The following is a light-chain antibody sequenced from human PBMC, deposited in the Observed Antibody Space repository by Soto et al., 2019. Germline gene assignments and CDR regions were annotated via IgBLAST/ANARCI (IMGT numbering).Light chain of an antibody. Sequence: QSLLTQPPSASGSPGQSVTISRTGTSSDVGGYNYVSWYQQHPGKAPKLMIYEVSKRPSGVPDRFSGSKSGNTASLTVSGLKAEDEADYYCSSYAGSNNPYVFGTGTKVTVL. V-gene: IGLV2-8*01. CDR2: EVS. J-gene: IGLJ1*01. CDR3: SSYAGSNNPYV. CDR1: SSDVGGYNY.